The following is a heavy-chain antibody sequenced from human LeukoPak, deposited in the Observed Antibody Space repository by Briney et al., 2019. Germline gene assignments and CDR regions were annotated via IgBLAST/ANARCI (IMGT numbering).Heavy chain of an antibody. CDR2: INPKSGGT. CDR3: ARADRLDGGPYLIGP. D-gene: IGHD2-21*01. Sequence: ASVKVSCKTSGYSFTDYYMHWVRQAPGQGLEWMGWINPKSGGTSSAQKFQGRVTMTRDTSITTVYMEVSWLTSDDTAIYYCARADRLDGGPYLIGPWGQGTLVAVSS. J-gene: IGHJ5*02. V-gene: IGHV1-2*02. CDR1: GYSFTDYY.